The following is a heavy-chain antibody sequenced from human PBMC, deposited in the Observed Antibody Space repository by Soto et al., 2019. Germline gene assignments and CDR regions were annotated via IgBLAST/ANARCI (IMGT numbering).Heavy chain of an antibody. CDR1: GSGFISSC. Sequence: SVKVSCKASGSGFISSCIQCVRQAHGQRLEWIGWIVVASGQTNYAQNFRGRVAITRDTSTATAYIELTGLTSEDTAVYFCSADRPDIGVGWWVWGQGTTVTVSS. J-gene: IGHJ6*02. CDR2: IVVASGQT. D-gene: IGHD2-15*01. V-gene: IGHV1-58*02. CDR3: SADRPDIGVGWWV.